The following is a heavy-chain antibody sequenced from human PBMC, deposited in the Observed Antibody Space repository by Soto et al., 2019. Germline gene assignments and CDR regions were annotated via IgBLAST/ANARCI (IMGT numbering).Heavy chain of an antibody. D-gene: IGHD6-6*01. CDR1: GYTFTGYY. J-gene: IGHJ6*02. CDR2: INPNSGGT. V-gene: IGHV1-2*04. Sequence: ASVKVSCKASGYTFTGYYMHWVRQAPGQGLEWMGWINPNSGGTNYAQKFQGWVTMTRDTSISTAYMELSRLRSDDTAVYYCARDSAYSSSSFYYYGMDVWGQGNTVTVSS. CDR3: ARDSAYSSSSFYYYGMDV.